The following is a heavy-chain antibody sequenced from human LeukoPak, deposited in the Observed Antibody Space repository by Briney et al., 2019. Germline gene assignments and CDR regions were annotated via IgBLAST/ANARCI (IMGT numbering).Heavy chain of an antibody. J-gene: IGHJ5*02. V-gene: IGHV1-69*04. D-gene: IGHD6-19*01. CDR2: IIPILGIA. Sequence: SVKVSCKASGGTFSSYANSWVRQAPGQGLEWMGRIIPILGIANYAQKFQGRVTITADKSTSTAYMELSSLRSEDTAVYYCARVQQWLIAWFDPWGQGTLVTVSS. CDR1: GGTFSSYA. CDR3: ARVQQWLIAWFDP.